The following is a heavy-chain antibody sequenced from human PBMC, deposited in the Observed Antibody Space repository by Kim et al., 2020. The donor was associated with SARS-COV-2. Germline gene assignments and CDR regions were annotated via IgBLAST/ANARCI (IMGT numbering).Heavy chain of an antibody. CDR1: GFTFSSYA. D-gene: IGHD3-16*01. CDR3: ARDPMITFGGVIAMGYYYYGMDV. V-gene: IGHV3-30-3*01. CDR2: ISYDRSNK. Sequence: GGSLRLSCAASGFTFSSYAMHWVRQAPGKGLEWVAVISYDRSNKYYADSVKGRFTISRDNSKKTLYLQMNSLRAEDTAVYYCARDPMITFGGVIAMGYYYYGMDVWGKGHTVTVPS. J-gene: IGHJ6*04.